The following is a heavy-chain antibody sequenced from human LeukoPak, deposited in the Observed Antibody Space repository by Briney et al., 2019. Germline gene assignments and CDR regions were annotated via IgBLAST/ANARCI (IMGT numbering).Heavy chain of an antibody. J-gene: IGHJ4*02. CDR2: ISAYNGNT. D-gene: IGHD3-10*01. V-gene: IGHV1-18*01. Sequence: ASVKVSCKASGYTFTSYGISWVRQAPGQGLEWMRWISAYNGNTNYAQKLQGRVTMTTDTSTSTAYMELRSLRSDDTAVYYCARDIVTMVRGVIYFDYWGQGTLVTVSS. CDR1: GYTFTSYG. CDR3: ARDIVTMVRGVIYFDY.